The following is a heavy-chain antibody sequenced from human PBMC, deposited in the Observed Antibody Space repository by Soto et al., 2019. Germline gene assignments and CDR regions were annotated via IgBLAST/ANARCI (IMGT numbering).Heavy chain of an antibody. CDR3: ASAVGYSYGFGEIDY. V-gene: IGHV4-34*01. J-gene: IGHJ4*02. CDR2: INHSGST. D-gene: IGHD5-18*01. Sequence: SETLSLTCAVYGGSFSGYYWSWIRQPPGKGLEWIGEINHSGSTNYNPSLKSRVTISVDTSKSQFSLKLSSVTAADTAVYYCASAVGYSYGFGEIDYWGQGTLVTVSS. CDR1: GGSFSGYY.